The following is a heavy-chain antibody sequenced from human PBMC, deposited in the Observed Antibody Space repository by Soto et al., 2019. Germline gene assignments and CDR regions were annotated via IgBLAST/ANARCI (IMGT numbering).Heavy chain of an antibody. Sequence: SETLSLTCTVSGGSISSYYWSWIRQPPGKGLEWIGYIYYRGSTNYNPSLKSRVTISVDTSKNQLSLKLTSVTAADTAVYCCAKLYYDILTGPSPYDMDVWGQGTTVTVS. CDR1: GGSISSYY. D-gene: IGHD3-9*01. V-gene: IGHV4-59*08. CDR2: IYYRGST. CDR3: AKLYYDILTGPSPYDMDV. J-gene: IGHJ6*02.